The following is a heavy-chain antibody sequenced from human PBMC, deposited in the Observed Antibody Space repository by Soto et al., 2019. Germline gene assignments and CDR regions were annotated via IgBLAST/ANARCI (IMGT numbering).Heavy chain of an antibody. J-gene: IGHJ3*02. CDR1: GYTFTSYY. CDR2: INPSGGST. CDR3: ARDDGRVLRYFDWPPDDAFDI. Sequence: ASVKVSCKASGYTFTSYYMHWVRQAPGQGLEWMGIINPSGGSTSYAQKFQGRVTMTRDTSTSTVYMELSSLRSEDTAVYYCARDDGRVLRYFDWPPDDAFDIWGQGTMVTVSS. D-gene: IGHD3-9*01. V-gene: IGHV1-46*03.